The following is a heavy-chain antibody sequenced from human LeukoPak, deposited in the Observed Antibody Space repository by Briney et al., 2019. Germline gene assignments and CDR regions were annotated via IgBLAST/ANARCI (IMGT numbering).Heavy chain of an antibody. CDR1: GYTFTSYD. J-gene: IGHJ6*02. V-gene: IGHV1-8*01. CDR2: MNPNSGNT. Sequence: ASVKVSCKASGYTFTSYDINWVRQATGQGLEWIGWMNPNSGNTGYAQKFQGRVTMTRNTSISTAYMELSSLRSEDTAVYYCAKAKWLVRGYYYYGMDVWGQGTTVTVSS. CDR3: AKAKWLVRGYYYYGMDV. D-gene: IGHD6-19*01.